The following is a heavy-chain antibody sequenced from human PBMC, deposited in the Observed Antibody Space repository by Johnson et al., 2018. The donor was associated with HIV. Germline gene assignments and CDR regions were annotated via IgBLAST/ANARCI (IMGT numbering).Heavy chain of an antibody. J-gene: IGHJ3*02. CDR1: GFTFSSYW. CDR3: ASGVVTLSFDI. D-gene: IGHD3-3*01. V-gene: IGHV3-7*01. Sequence: VQLVESGGGLVQPGGSLRLSCAASGFTFSSYWMSWVRQAPGKGLEWVANIKEDGSEKYYVDSVKGRLTISRDNAKNSLYLQMNSLRAEDTAEYDCASGVVTLSFDIWGQGTMVTVSS. CDR2: IKEDGSEK.